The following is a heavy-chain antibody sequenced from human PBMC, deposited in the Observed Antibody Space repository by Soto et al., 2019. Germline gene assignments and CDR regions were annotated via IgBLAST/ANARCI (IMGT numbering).Heavy chain of an antibody. Sequence: QITLKESGPTLVKPTQTLTLTCTFSGFSLTTDGVGVGWIRQPPGEALEWLAVIYWDDSKTYRPSLESRLTITKDTSKNQVALTMTNMYSLDTATYYCAHAYGGRSLYWGQGTLVTVSS. CDR2: IYWDDSK. J-gene: IGHJ4*02. D-gene: IGHD1-26*01. CDR1: GFSLTTDGVG. CDR3: AHAYGGRSLY. V-gene: IGHV2-5*02.